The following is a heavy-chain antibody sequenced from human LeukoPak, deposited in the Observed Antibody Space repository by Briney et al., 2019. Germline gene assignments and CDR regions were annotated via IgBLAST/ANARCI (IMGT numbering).Heavy chain of an antibody. V-gene: IGHV1-2*02. CDR2: INPNSGGT. Sequence: ASVKVSCKASGYTFTVYHMHWVRQAPGQGLEWMGWINPNSGGTNYAQTFQGRVTMTRDTSISTAYMELSRLRSDDTAVYYCARGGIAARPRIFDYWGQGTLVTVSS. J-gene: IGHJ4*02. CDR1: GYTFTVYH. D-gene: IGHD6-6*01. CDR3: ARGGIAARPRIFDY.